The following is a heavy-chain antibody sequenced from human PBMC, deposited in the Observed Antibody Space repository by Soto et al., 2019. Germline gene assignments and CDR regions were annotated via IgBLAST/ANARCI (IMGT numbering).Heavy chain of an antibody. CDR2: IYSGGDT. J-gene: IGHJ3*02. D-gene: IGHD3-22*01. Sequence: EVQLVESGGGLIQPGGSLRLSCAASGFTVNSNYMSWVRQAPGKGPEWVSVIYSGGDTYYADSVRGRFTVSRVNSKNTLFLQMNSLRAEDTAVYYCARGVGWLVNAFDIWGHGTMVTVSS. CDR3: ARGVGWLVNAFDI. CDR1: GFTVNSNY. V-gene: IGHV3-53*01.